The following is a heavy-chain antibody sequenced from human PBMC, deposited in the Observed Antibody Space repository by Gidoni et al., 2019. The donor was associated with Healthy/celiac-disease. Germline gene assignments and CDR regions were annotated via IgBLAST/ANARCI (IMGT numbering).Heavy chain of an antibody. CDR2: IYYSGST. J-gene: IGHJ4*02. D-gene: IGHD1-1*01. Sequence: QLQLQESGPGLVKPSETLSLTCPVSGGSISSTSYYWGWIRQPPGKGLEWIGSIYYSGSTYYNPSLKSRVTMSVDTSKNQFSLKLRSVTAADTAVYYFARRGYEFDYWGQGTLVTVSS. CDR3: ARRGYEFDY. V-gene: IGHV4-39*01. CDR1: GGSISSTSYY.